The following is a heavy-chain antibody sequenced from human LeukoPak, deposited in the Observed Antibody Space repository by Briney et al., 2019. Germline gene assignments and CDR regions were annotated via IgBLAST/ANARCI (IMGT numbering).Heavy chain of an antibody. V-gene: IGHV1-2*02. CDR2: INPNDGDT. Sequence: ASVQVSCKASGYTFTDYYMHWVRQARGRGFEWMGWINPNDGDTNYAQKFQGRVTMTRDTSISTAHMEVSRLRSDDTAVYYCARANFLYCSSSTCLCDYWGQGTLVTVSS. CDR3: ARANFLYCSSSTCLCDY. D-gene: IGHD2-2*01. CDR1: GYTFTDYY. J-gene: IGHJ4*02.